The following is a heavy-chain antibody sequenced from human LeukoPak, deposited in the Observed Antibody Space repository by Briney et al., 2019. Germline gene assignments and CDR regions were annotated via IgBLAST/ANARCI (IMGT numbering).Heavy chain of an antibody. D-gene: IGHD2-2*01. CDR3: ARAPTRYCSSTSCLWGVAFDI. CDR1: GVSFSGYY. Sequence: PSETLSLTCAVYGVSFSGYYWSWIRQPPGKGLEWIGEINHSESTNYNPSLKSRVTISVDTSKNQFSLKLSSVTAADTAVYYCARAPTRYCSSTSCLWGVAFDIWGQGTMVTVSS. V-gene: IGHV4-34*01. J-gene: IGHJ3*02. CDR2: INHSEST.